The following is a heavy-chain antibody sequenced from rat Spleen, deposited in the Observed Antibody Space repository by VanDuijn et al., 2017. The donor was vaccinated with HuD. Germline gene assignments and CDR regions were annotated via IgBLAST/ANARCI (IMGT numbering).Heavy chain of an antibody. CDR2: MLTGGNT. J-gene: IGHJ3*01. CDR3: ARGWERFAY. D-gene: IGHD5-1*01. V-gene: IGHV2-6*01. Sequence: QVQLKESGPGLVQPSQTLSLTCTVSGFSLTSYTISWVRQPPGKGLELIAAMLTGGNTYYNPALKSRLSISRDTSKSQVFLKMNILQTEDTAMYFCARGWERFAYWGQGTLVTVSS. CDR1: GFSLTSYT.